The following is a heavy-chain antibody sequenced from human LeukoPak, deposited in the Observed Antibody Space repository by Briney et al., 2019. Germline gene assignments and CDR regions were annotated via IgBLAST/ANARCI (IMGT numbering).Heavy chain of an antibody. CDR2: LIPMFGAA. D-gene: IGHD3-16*01. J-gene: IGHJ4*02. Sequence: GSSVKVSCKASGGTFSSYSISWVRQDPGQGFQWMGGLIPMFGAANYAQKFKGRVTITADTSTNTIYMELSSLTSEDTAIYYCVREGSLAGLGVFWGQGTLVSVSS. CDR3: VREGSLAGLGVF. V-gene: IGHV1-69*06. CDR1: GGTFSSYS.